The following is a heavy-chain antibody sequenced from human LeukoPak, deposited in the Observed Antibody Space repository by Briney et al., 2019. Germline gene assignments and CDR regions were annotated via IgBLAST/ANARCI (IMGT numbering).Heavy chain of an antibody. CDR2: ISISGSTI. Sequence: PGGSLRLSCAASGFTFSDYYMSWIRQAPGKGLEWVSYISISGSTIYYADSVKGRFTISRDNAKNSLYLQMNSLRAEDTAVYYCARGRTGYSSSWYGVMFDYWGQGTLVTVSS. CDR3: ARGRTGYSSSWYGVMFDY. J-gene: IGHJ4*02. D-gene: IGHD6-13*01. V-gene: IGHV3-11*04. CDR1: GFTFSDYY.